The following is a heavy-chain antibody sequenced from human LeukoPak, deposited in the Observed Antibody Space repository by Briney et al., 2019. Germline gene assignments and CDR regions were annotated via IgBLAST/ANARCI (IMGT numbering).Heavy chain of an antibody. J-gene: IGHJ4*02. Sequence: SETLSLTCVVSGGSISSTSYYWGWIRQPPGKGLEWIGSIYYSGSTYYSPSLKSRVTISVDTSKNQFSLKLSSVTAADTAVYYCARGGYYYGSGSWFQGLDYWGQGTLVTVSS. CDR1: GGSISSTSYY. CDR2: IYYSGST. D-gene: IGHD3-10*01. V-gene: IGHV4-39*07. CDR3: ARGGYYYGSGSWFQGLDY.